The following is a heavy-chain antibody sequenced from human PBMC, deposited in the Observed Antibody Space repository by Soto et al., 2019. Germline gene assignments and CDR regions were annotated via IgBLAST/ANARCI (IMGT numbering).Heavy chain of an antibody. J-gene: IGHJ5*02. CDR2: IYYSGST. D-gene: IGHD6-6*01. CDR3: AGHLRVAARFDP. V-gene: IGHV4-39*01. CDR1: GGSISSSSYY. Sequence: SETLSLTCTVSGGSISSSSYYWGWIRQPPGKGLEWIGSIYYSGSTYYNPSLKSRVTISVDTSKNQFSLKLSSVTAADTAVYYCAGHLRVAARFDPWGQGTLVTVSS.